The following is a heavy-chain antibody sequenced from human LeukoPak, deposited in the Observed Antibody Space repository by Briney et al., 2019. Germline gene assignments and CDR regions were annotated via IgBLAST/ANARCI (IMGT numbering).Heavy chain of an antibody. CDR1: GGTSSSYA. D-gene: IGHD1-26*01. Sequence: SVKVSCKASGGTSSSYATSWVRQAPGQGLEWMGGIIPIFGTANYAQKFQGRVTITADESTSTAYMELSSLRSEDTAVYYCARPANSGSYDDAFDIWGQGTMVTVSS. CDR3: ARPANSGSYDDAFDI. J-gene: IGHJ3*02. V-gene: IGHV1-69*13. CDR2: IIPIFGTA.